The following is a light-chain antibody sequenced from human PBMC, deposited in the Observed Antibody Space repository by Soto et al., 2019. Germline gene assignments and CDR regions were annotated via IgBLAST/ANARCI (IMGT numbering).Light chain of an antibody. Sequence: DIQMTQSPSTLSASVGDRVTITCRASQSISGWLAWYQQKPGKAPNLLIYKASTLESGVPLRFSGSGSGTEFTLTISSLQPDDFATYYCQQYDTYPWTFGQGTKVEIK. V-gene: IGKV1-5*03. J-gene: IGKJ1*01. CDR1: QSISGW. CDR3: QQYDTYPWT. CDR2: KAS.